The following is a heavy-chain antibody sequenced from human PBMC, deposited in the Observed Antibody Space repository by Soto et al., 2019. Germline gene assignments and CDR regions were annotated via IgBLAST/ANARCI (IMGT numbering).Heavy chain of an antibody. CDR3: ARDPDTYCGGDCCGGNGIEV. V-gene: IGHV1-2*02. D-gene: IGHD2-21*02. CDR2: INPNSGGT. Sequence: ASVKLSCKASGYTLTGYYMHWVRQAPGQGLEWMGWINPNSGGTNYAQKFQGRVTMNRETSISTAYMELGRLRSDDTAVYYCARDPDTYCGGDCCGGNGIEVWRQGITVALS. J-gene: IGHJ6*02. CDR1: GYTLTGYY.